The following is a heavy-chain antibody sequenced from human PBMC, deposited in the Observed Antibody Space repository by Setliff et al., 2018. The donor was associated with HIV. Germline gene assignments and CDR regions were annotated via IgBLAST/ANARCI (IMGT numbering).Heavy chain of an antibody. CDR1: GGSITGHY. V-gene: IGHV4-59*11. J-gene: IGHJ5*02. Sequence: PSETLSLTCTVSGGSITGHYWSRIRQPPGKGLEWIGYIHYSGSSNYNPSLKSRVSISLDTSKKQVSLKLNSVTAADTAVYYCARGYSSSLGWFDPWGQGTLVTVSS. D-gene: IGHD6-6*01. CDR2: IHYSGSS. CDR3: ARGYSSSLGWFDP.